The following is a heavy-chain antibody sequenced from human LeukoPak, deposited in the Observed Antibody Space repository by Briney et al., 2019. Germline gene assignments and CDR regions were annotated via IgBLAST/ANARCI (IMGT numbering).Heavy chain of an antibody. Sequence: GASVKVSCKASGYTFTSYGISWVRQAPGQGLEWMGWISAYNGNTNYAQKLQGRVTMTTDTSTSTAYMELRSLRSDDTAVYYCARELTPHSVVPAAIRGALDYWGQGTLVTVSS. D-gene: IGHD2-2*02. CDR1: GYTFTSYG. V-gene: IGHV1-18*01. CDR2: ISAYNGNT. CDR3: ARELTPHSVVPAAIRGALDY. J-gene: IGHJ4*02.